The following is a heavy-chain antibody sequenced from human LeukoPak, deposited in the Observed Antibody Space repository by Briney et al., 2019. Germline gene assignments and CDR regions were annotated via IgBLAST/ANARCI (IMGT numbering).Heavy chain of an antibody. V-gene: IGHV3-21*01. CDR3: AKATTGTRNAFDI. CDR2: ISSSSSYI. Sequence: GGSLRLSCAASGFTFSSYSMNWVRQAPGKGLEWVSSISSSSSYIYYADSVKGRFTTSRDSAKNTLYLQMNSLRAEDTAVYYCAKATTGTRNAFDIWGQGTMVTVSS. D-gene: IGHD1-1*01. CDR1: GFTFSSYS. J-gene: IGHJ3*02.